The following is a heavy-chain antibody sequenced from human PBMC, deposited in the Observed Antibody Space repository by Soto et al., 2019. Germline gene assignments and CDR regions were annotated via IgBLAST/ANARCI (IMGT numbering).Heavy chain of an antibody. CDR3: ARTDCDSSTCPSDLVGATTMDY. J-gene: IGHJ4*02. D-gene: IGHD1-26*01. V-gene: IGHV3-33*01. Sequence: GGSLSLSCGASGFRFSTYGMHWVRQAPGKGLEWVVVIWYDGTNKKYADSVKGRFTISRDNSKSTLYLQMNTLRAEDTGVYYCARTDCDSSTCPSDLVGATTMDYWGQGTPVTVSS. CDR2: IWYDGTNK. CDR1: GFRFSTYG.